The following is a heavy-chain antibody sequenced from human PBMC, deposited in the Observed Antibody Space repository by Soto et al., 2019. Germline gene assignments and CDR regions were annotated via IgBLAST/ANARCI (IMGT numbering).Heavy chain of an antibody. CDR1: GFTFSTAW. D-gene: IGHD3-10*01. Sequence: GGSLRLSCAASGFTFSTAWMTWVRQAPGRGLEWVARIKTTSDGGTIHYAAPVKGRFTISRDDSKDTLFLQMNSLKIEDTALYYCIRDPYGSAWGQGTLVTVSS. V-gene: IGHV3-15*01. J-gene: IGHJ5*02. CDR2: IKTTSDGGTI. CDR3: IRDPYGSA.